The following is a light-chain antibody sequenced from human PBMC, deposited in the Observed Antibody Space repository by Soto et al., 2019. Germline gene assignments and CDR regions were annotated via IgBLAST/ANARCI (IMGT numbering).Light chain of an antibody. V-gene: IGLV2-8*01. CDR3: SSYAGYSNLV. Sequence: QSVLTQPPSASGSPGQSVTSSCTGTSSDVGDYNYVSWYQQHPGKAPKLMIYEVNKRPSGVPDRFSGSKSGNTASLTVSGLQAEDEADYYCSSYAGYSNLVFGGGTKLTVL. CDR1: SSDVGDYNY. J-gene: IGLJ2*01. CDR2: EVN.